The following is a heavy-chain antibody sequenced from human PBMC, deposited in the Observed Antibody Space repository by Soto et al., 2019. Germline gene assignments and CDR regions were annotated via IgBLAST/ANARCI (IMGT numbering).Heavy chain of an antibody. V-gene: IGHV4-34*01. Sequence: SETLSLTCAVYGGSFSGYYWSWIRQPPGEGLEWIGEINHSGSTNYNPSLKSRVTISVDTSKNQFSLKLSSVTAADTAVYYCARDRYCSGGSCVDYWGQGTLVTVSS. CDR2: INHSGST. D-gene: IGHD2-15*01. J-gene: IGHJ4*02. CDR1: GGSFSGYY. CDR3: ARDRYCSGGSCVDY.